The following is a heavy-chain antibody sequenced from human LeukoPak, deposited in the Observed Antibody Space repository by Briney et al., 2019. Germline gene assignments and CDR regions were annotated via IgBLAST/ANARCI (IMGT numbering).Heavy chain of an antibody. CDR2: ISSGSSTI. CDR1: GFTFSSYS. CDR3: ARVESRVDY. D-gene: IGHD3-3*01. J-gene: IGHJ4*02. V-gene: IGHV3-48*04. Sequence: PGGPLRLSCAASGFTFSSYSMSWVRQAPGKGLEWVSYISSGSSTIHYTDSVKGRFTISRDNAKNSLYLQMNSLRAEDTAVYYCARVESRVDYWGQGTLVTVSS.